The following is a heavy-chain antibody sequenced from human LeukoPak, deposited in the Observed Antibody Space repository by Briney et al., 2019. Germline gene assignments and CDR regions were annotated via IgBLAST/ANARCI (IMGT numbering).Heavy chain of an antibody. CDR1: GYTFTGYY. CDR2: INPNSGGT. V-gene: IGHV1-2*02. Sequence: GASVKVSCKASGYTFTGYYMHWVRQAPGQGLEWMGWINPNSGGTNYAQKFQGRVTMTRDTSISTAYMELSRLRSDDTAVYYCARDLDRVYCSSTSCYGEYYFDYWGQGTLVTVSS. J-gene: IGHJ4*02. CDR3: ARDLDRVYCSSTSCYGEYYFDY. D-gene: IGHD2-2*01.